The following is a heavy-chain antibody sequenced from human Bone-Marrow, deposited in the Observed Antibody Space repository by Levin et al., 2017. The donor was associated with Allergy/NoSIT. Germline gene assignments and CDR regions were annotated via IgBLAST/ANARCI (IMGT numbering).Heavy chain of an antibody. Sequence: GGSLRLSCAASGFTFSPYSMNWVRQAPGKGLEWVSSISGDSNYIYYADSVKGRFTISRDNAKNSLYLQMNRLTAEDTAAYYCARRIARTVQSNYGMDVWGQGTTVTVSS. D-gene: IGHD6-13*01. J-gene: IGHJ6*02. CDR1: GFTFSPYS. V-gene: IGHV3-21*01. CDR3: ARRIARTVQSNYGMDV. CDR2: ISGDSNYI.